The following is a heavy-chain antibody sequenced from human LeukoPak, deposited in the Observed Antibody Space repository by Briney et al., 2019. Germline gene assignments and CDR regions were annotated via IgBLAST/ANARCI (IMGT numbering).Heavy chain of an antibody. CDR2: IYTSGST. V-gene: IGHV4-61*02. CDR1: GGSISSGSYY. Sequence: SETLSLTCTVSGGSISSGSYYWSWIRQPAGKGLEWIGRIYTSGSTNYNPSLKSRVTISVDTSKNQFSLKLSSVTAADTAVYYCARGDRSGDFGYYFDYWGQGTLVTVSS. J-gene: IGHJ4*02. D-gene: IGHD3-10*01. CDR3: ARGDRSGDFGYYFDY.